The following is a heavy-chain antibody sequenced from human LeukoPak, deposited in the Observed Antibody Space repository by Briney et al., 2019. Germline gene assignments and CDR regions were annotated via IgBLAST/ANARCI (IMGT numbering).Heavy chain of an antibody. D-gene: IGHD2-2*02. CDR2: INPNSGGT. J-gene: IGHJ4*02. CDR3: ARAGRTFIVVVPAAIRY. Sequence: ASVKVSCKASGYTFTGCYMHWVRQAPGQGLEWMGWINPNSGGTNYAQKFQGRVTMTRDTSISTAYMELSRLRSDDTAVYYCARAGRTFIVVVPAAIRYWGQGTLVTVSS. CDR1: GYTFTGCY. V-gene: IGHV1-2*02.